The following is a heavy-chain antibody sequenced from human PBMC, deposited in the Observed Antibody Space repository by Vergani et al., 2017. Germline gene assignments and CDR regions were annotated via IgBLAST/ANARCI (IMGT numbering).Heavy chain of an antibody. D-gene: IGHD3-10*01. J-gene: IGHJ4*02. Sequence: QVQLQESGPGLVKSSETLSLTCSVSFDSIRNLYCNWIRPPPGKGLEWIGSIHYSENTNYNPSLKTRVTISVDTSKNQFSLTLTSVTAADTAVYYCARSRIYYGAGSPDYWGQGTLVTVSS. CDR1: FDSIRNLY. V-gene: IGHV4-59*11. CDR3: ARSRIYYGAGSPDY. CDR2: IHYSENT.